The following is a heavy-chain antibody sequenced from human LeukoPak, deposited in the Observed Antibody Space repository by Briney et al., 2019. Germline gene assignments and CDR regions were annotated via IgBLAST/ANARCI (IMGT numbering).Heavy chain of an antibody. CDR1: GYTFTGYF. J-gene: IGHJ4*02. Sequence: ASVKVSCKASGYTFTGYFMHWVLQAPGQGLEWMGWINPNSGGTNYAQKFQSRVTMTRDTSISTAYMELSRLRSDDTAVYYCARASTMHRGITTPAVYWGQGALVTVSS. CDR2: INPNSGGT. V-gene: IGHV1-2*02. D-gene: IGHD5/OR15-5a*01. CDR3: ARASTMHRGITTPAVY.